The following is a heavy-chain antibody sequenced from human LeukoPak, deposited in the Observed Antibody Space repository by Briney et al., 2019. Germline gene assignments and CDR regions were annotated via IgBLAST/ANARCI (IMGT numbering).Heavy chain of an antibody. V-gene: IGHV4-39*01. CDR2: IYYSGNT. D-gene: IGHD2-2*01. CDR3: ASIVVVPAAIDY. Sequence: SETLSPTCTVSGGSISSSSYYWGWIRQPPGKGLEWIGSIYYSGNTYYNPSLKSRVTISVDTSKNQFSLKLSSVTAADTAVYYCASIVVVPAAIDYWGQGTLVTVSS. CDR1: GGSISSSSYY. J-gene: IGHJ4*02.